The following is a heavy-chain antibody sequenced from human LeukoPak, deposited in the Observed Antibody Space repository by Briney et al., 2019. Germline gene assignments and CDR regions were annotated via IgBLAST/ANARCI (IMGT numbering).Heavy chain of an antibody. Sequence: GGSLRLSCAGSGFTFSSYWMHWVRQAPGKGLVWVSRISTDASSTTYADSVKGRFTISRDNAKNTLYLQMNSLRAEDTAVYYCVGHSDYWGQGTLVTVSS. D-gene: IGHD3-16*01. CDR1: GFTFSSYW. CDR3: VGHSDY. V-gene: IGHV3-74*01. CDR2: ISTDASST. J-gene: IGHJ4*02.